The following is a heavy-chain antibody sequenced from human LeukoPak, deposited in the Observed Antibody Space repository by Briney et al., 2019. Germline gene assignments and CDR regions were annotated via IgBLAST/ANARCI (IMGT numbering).Heavy chain of an antibody. D-gene: IGHD1-26*01. Sequence: GGSLRLSCVASGFTFSSYAMHWVRQAPGKGLGWVAVISYDGSNKYYTDSVKGRFTISRDNSKNTLYLQMNSLRVEDTAVYYCARESSGRTSGIDFWGQGTLVTVSS. CDR1: GFTFSSYA. J-gene: IGHJ4*02. V-gene: IGHV3-30*14. CDR2: ISYDGSNK. CDR3: ARESSGRTSGIDF.